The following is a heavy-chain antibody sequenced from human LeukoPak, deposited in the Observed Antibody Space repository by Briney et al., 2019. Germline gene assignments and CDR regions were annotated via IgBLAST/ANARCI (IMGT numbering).Heavy chain of an antibody. V-gene: IGHV3-21*04. D-gene: IGHD3-9*01. CDR2: ITGTSTYI. CDR3: ARSSHYDILTGYSEEDAFDI. Sequence: GGSLRLSCTASGFTFSNYNMNWVRQAPGKGLEWVSSITGTSTYIYYADSVKGRFTISRDNSKNTLYLQMNSLRVEDTAVYYCARSSHYDILTGYSEEDAFDIWGQGTMVTVSS. CDR1: GFTFSNYN. J-gene: IGHJ3*02.